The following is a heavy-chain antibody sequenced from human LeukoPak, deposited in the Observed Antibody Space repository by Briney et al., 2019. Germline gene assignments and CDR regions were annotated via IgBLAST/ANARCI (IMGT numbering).Heavy chain of an antibody. CDR3: ASGGLDTAMGRRRSVPYDY. D-gene: IGHD5-18*01. V-gene: IGHV3-21*01. CDR2: ISSSSSYI. J-gene: IGHJ4*02. Sequence: PGGSLRLSCAASGFTFSSYSMNWVRQAPGKGLEWVSSISSSSSYIYYADSVKGRFTISRDNAKNSLYLQMNSLRAEDTAVYYCASGGLDTAMGRRRSVPYDYWGQGTLVTVSS. CDR1: GFTFSSYS.